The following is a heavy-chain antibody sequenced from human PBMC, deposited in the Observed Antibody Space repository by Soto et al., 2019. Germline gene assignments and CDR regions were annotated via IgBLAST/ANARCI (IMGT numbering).Heavy chain of an antibody. J-gene: IGHJ6*02. V-gene: IGHV3-49*03. D-gene: IGHD1-26*01. Sequence: GGSLRLSCTASGFTFGDYAMSWFRQAPGKGLEWVGFIRSKAYGGTTEYAASVKGRFTISRDDSKSIAYLQMNSLKTEDTAVYYCTRDFFHDLGYYYGMDVWGQGTTVTVSS. CDR3: TRDFFHDLGYYYGMDV. CDR2: IRSKAYGGTT. CDR1: GFTFGDYA.